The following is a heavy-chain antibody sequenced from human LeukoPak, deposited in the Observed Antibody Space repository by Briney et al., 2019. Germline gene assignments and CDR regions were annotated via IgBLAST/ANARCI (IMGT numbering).Heavy chain of an antibody. V-gene: IGHV1-2*06. Sequence: ASVTVSCKVVAYDFTGYHIHWVRQAPGQGPEWMGRLNPNTGHAVYAFKFQGRVTITRDTSSSTAYMEVTRLTSDDTALYYCAKDRDGADRIILWGQGTLVTVSS. CDR2: LNPNTGHA. CDR3: AKDRDGADRIIL. CDR1: AYDFTGYH. J-gene: IGHJ4*02. D-gene: IGHD5-24*01.